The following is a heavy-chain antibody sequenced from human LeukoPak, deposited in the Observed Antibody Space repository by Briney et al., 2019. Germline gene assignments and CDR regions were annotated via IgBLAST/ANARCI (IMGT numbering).Heavy chain of an antibody. V-gene: IGHV4-39*01. CDR3: AKHAGAFYYFGY. J-gene: IGHJ4*02. CDR1: GGSISSSSFY. Sequence: SETLSLTCTVSGGSISSSSFYWGWIRQPPGKGLEWIGSIYYSGNTYYNPSLKSRVTISVDTSKNQFSLKLSSVTAADTAVYCCAKHAGAFYYFGYWGQGTLVTVSS. D-gene: IGHD1-26*01. CDR2: IYYSGNT.